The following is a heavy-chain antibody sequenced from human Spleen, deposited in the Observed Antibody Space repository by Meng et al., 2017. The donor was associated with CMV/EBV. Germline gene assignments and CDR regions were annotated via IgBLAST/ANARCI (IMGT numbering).Heavy chain of an antibody. CDR1: GGSISSGGYY. J-gene: IGHJ5*02. V-gene: IGHV4-31*03. Sequence: TVSGGSISSGGYYWSWIRQHPGKGLEWIEYIYYSGGTYYNPSLKSRVTISVDTSKNQFSLNLSSVTAADTAVYYCAREGSSNWFDPWGQGTLVTVSS. CDR2: IYYSGGT. CDR3: AREGSSNWFDP. D-gene: IGHD6-6*01.